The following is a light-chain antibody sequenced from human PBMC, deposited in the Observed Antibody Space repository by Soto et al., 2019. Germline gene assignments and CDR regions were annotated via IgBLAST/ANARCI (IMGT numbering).Light chain of an antibody. CDR2: ATS. CDR3: LQHNTDPRT. Sequence: DIQMTQSPSSLSASVGDRVTITCRASQGTGNDLGWYQQKPGKAPKRLIYATSSLQSGVPSRFSGSGSGTEFTLTISSLQPEDFATCDCLQHNTDPRTFGQGTKVEIK. J-gene: IGKJ1*01. V-gene: IGKV1-17*01. CDR1: QGTGND.